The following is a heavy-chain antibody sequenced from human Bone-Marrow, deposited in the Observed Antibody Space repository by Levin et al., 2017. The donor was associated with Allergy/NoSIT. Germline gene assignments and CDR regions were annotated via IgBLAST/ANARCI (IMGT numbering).Heavy chain of an antibody. Sequence: GESLKISCAASGFTFSSYGMHWVRQAPGKGLEWVAVIWYDGSNKYYADSVKGRFTISRDNSKNTLYLQMNSLRAEDTAVYYCARDQVVEWNDPAPGMDVWGQGTTVTVSS. D-gene: IGHD1-1*01. V-gene: IGHV3-33*01. CDR3: ARDQVVEWNDPAPGMDV. J-gene: IGHJ6*02. CDR1: GFTFSSYG. CDR2: IWYDGSNK.